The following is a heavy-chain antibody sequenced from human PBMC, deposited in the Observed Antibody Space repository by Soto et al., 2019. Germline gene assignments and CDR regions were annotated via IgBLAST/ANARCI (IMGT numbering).Heavy chain of an antibody. D-gene: IGHD1-26*01. CDR2: ISGSGGST. V-gene: IGHV3-23*01. CDR3: APHSGSYLSRIQH. Sequence: GGCLRLSCAASGFTFSSYAMSWVRQAPGKGLEWVSAISGSGGSTYYADSVKGRFTISRDNSKNTLYLQMNSLRAEDTAVYYCAPHSGSYLSRIQHWGQGTLVTVSS. J-gene: IGHJ1*01. CDR1: GFTFSSYA.